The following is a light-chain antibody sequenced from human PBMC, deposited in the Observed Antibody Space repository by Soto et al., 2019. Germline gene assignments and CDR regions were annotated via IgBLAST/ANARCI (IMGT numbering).Light chain of an antibody. CDR2: DAS. J-gene: IGKJ4*01. V-gene: IGKV1-33*01. CDR3: QQYDNLPFT. CDR1: QDISNY. Sequence: DIQMTQYPSSLSASVGDRVTITCQASQDISNYLNWYQQKPGKAPKLLIYDASNLETGVPSRFSGSGSGTDFTFTISSLRPADIATYYCQQYDNLPFTFGGGTKVEIK.